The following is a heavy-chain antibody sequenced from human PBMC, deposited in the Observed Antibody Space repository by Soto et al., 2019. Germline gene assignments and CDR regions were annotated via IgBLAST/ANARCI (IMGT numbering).Heavy chain of an antibody. CDR1: GFTFSSYA. V-gene: IGHV3-30-3*01. Sequence: QVQLVESGGGVVQPGRSLRLSCAASGFTFSSYAMHWVRQAPGKGLEWVALISYDGNNKYYADFVKGRFTISRDNSKNTLYLQMNSLRAEDTAVYYCARGGLGTVVTPENYWGQGTLVTVSS. CDR3: ARGGLGTVVTPENY. CDR2: ISYDGNNK. J-gene: IGHJ4*02. D-gene: IGHD2-21*02.